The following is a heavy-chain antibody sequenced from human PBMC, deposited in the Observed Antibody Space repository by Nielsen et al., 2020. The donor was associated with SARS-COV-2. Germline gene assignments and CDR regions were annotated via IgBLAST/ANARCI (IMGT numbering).Heavy chain of an antibody. CDR2: ISWNSGSI. CDR1: GFTFDDYA. J-gene: IGHJ3*02. D-gene: IGHD1-26*01. V-gene: IGHV3-9*01. CDR3: AKELLKWEPRKGGGAFDI. Sequence: SLKISCAASGFTFDDYAMHWVRQAPGKGLEWVSGISWNSGSIGYADSVKGRFTISRDNAKNSLYLQMNSLRAEDTALYYCAKELLKWEPRKGGGAFDIWGQGTMVTVSS.